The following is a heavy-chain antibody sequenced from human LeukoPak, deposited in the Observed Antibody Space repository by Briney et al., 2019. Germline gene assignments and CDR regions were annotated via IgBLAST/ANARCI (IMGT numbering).Heavy chain of an antibody. CDR2: INHSGST. V-gene: IGHV4-34*01. Sequence: SENLSLTCAVYGGSFSGYYWRWLRQPPGKGLEWIGEINHSGSTNYNPSLKSRVTISVDTSKNQFSLKLSSVPAAVTAVHYCARAQGRLYYYDSSGYFDYWGQGTLVTVSS. CDR1: GGSFSGYY. J-gene: IGHJ4*02. D-gene: IGHD3-22*01. CDR3: ARAQGRLYYYDSSGYFDY.